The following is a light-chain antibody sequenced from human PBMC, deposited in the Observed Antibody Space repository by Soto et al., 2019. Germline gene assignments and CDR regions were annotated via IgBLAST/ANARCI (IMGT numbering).Light chain of an antibody. V-gene: IGLV1-40*01. J-gene: IGLJ3*02. CDR2: GNS. Sequence: QDVVTQPPSVSVAPGQRVTISCTGSSSNIGAGYDVHWYQQLPGTAPKLLIYGNSNRPSGVPYRFSGSKSCTSASLAITGLQAEDEADYYCQSYDSSLSGWVFGGGTKLTVL. CDR3: QSYDSSLSGWV. CDR1: SSNIGAGYD.